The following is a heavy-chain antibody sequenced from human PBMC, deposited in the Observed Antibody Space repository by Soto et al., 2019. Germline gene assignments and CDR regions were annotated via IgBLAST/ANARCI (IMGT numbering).Heavy chain of an antibody. CDR2: ISADNGNT. Sequence: QAQLVQSGAEVKKPGASVKVSCKASGYTFYSHSISWVRQAPGQGLEWMGRISADNGNTKYAQKFRGRVTMATDTSTITVYMELRNLRSDDTAVYYCARCIQQDYYYGMDVWGQGTTVTVSS. D-gene: IGHD5-18*01. CDR1: GYTFYSHS. J-gene: IGHJ6*02. CDR3: ARCIQQDYYYGMDV. V-gene: IGHV1-18*01.